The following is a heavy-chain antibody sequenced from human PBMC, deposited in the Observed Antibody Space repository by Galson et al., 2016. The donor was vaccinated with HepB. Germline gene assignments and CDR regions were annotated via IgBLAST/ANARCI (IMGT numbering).Heavy chain of an antibody. V-gene: IGHV4-39*06. CDR1: GDSISSTRYF. CDR2: IYSDEST. Sequence: SETLSLTCTVSGDSISSTRYFWGWIRQPQGKGLEWFGSIYSDESTHYNPSLKSRVTIYINTSKNQFPLNLNSVTAADTAVYYCARQWLDRPADHWGQGTLVPVSS. CDR3: ARQWLDRPADH. D-gene: IGHD6-19*01. J-gene: IGHJ4*02.